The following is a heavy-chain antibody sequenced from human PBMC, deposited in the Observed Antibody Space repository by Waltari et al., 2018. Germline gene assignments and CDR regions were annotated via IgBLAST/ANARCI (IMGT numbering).Heavy chain of an antibody. Sequence: EVQLLESRGGLVQPGGSLRLSCAASGFTFSSYAMSWVRQAPGKGLEWVSVIYSGGSTYYADSVKGRFTISRDNSKNTLYLQMNSLRAEDTAVYYCAKDGGNWGSLPSWYFDLWGRGTLVTVSS. V-gene: IGHV3-23*03. CDR2: IYSGGST. CDR1: GFTFSSYA. J-gene: IGHJ2*01. D-gene: IGHD7-27*01. CDR3: AKDGGNWGSLPSWYFDL.